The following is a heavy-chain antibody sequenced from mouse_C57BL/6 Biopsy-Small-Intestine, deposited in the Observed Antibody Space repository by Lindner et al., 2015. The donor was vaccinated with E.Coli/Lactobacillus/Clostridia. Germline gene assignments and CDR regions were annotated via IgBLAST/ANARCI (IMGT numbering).Heavy chain of an antibody. CDR3: TRYYDYDWFAY. V-gene: IGHV1-15*01. J-gene: IGHJ3*01. Sequence: VQLQESGAELVRPGASVTLSCKASGYTFTDYEMHWVKQTPVHGLEWIGAIDPETGGTAYNQKFKGKAILTADKSSSTAYMELRSLTSEDSAVYYRTRYYDYDWFAYWGQGTLVTVSA. D-gene: IGHD2-4*01. CDR2: IDPETGGT. CDR1: GYTFTDYE.